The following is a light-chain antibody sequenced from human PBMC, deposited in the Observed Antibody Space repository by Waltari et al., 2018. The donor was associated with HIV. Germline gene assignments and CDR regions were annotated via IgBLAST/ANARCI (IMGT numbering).Light chain of an antibody. CDR3: QSYDSNLSGSV. V-gene: IGLV1-40*01. CDR1: SSNIGAYYD. Sequence: HSVLTQPPSVSGAPGQKVTISCTGSSSNIGAYYDVHWYQQLPGTAPRLLIHGNSDRPSGVPDRFSGSRSGTSASLAITGLQAEEEADYYCQSYDSNLSGSVFGGGTKLTVL. J-gene: IGLJ2*01. CDR2: GNS.